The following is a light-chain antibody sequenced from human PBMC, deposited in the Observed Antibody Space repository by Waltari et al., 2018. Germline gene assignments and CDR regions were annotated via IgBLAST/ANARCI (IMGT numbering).Light chain of an antibody. Sequence: QSALTQPASVSGSPGQSITISCAGTNSDVGDFDYVSWYQQHPGKAPKLIIYDVRRRPSGGSARFSVSKSGNKASLTISGLRAEDEADYYCSSYTSSSALLIFGGGTKVTVL. CDR2: DVR. J-gene: IGLJ2*01. CDR1: NSDVGDFDY. V-gene: IGLV2-14*03. CDR3: SSYTSSSALLI.